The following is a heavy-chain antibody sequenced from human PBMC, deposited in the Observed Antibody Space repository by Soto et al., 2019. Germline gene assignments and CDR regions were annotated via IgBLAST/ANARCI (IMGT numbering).Heavy chain of an antibody. V-gene: IGHV4-30-2*01. CDR2: IYQTGST. Sequence: TLSLTCAVSGGSINSGGLSWSWIRQPPGKGLEWIGYIYQTGSTYYNPSLKSRVTLSVDTSNNRFSLKMNPVTAADTAVYYCARTPYGGYFDRWGQGTQVTVSS. J-gene: IGHJ4*02. CDR3: ARTPYGGYFDR. D-gene: IGHD4-17*01. CDR1: GGSINSGGLS.